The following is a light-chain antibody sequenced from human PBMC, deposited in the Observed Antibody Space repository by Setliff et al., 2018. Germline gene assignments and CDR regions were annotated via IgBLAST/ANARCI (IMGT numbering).Light chain of an antibody. CDR3: QSADDSGTYEV. CDR2: KDS. Sequence: SYELTQSPSVSVSPGQTARITCSGDALPKQYAYWYQQKPGQAPVLVIYKDSERPSGIPERFSGSSSGTTVTSTISGVQAEDEADYYCQSADDSGTYEVFGGGTK. V-gene: IGLV3-25*03. CDR1: ALPKQY. J-gene: IGLJ2*01.